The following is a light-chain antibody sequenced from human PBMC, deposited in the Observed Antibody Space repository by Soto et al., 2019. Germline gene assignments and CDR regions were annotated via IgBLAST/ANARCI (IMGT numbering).Light chain of an antibody. V-gene: IGKV1-39*01. J-gene: IGKJ1*01. Sequence: DTQTTQSPSSLSASVEDRVTITCRASKNISSYLHLYQQKPGKDPKLLIYAASSLHSGVPSRFSGSGSGTDFTLTISSLQPEDFATYYCQQSYSTPTFGQGTKVDI. CDR3: QQSYSTPT. CDR2: AAS. CDR1: KNISSY.